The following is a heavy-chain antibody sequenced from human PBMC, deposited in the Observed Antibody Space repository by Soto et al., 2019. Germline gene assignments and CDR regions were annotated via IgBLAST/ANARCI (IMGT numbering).Heavy chain of an antibody. CDR3: ARDLLWFGELLYAYYYYGMDV. V-gene: IGHV1-3*01. Sequence: GASVKVSCKASGYTFNSYAMHLVRQAPGQRVEWMGWINAGNGNTKYSQKFQGRVTITRDTSASTAYLELSSLRSEDTAVYYCARDLLWFGELLYAYYYYGMDVWGQGTTVTVSS. CDR1: GYTFNSYA. CDR2: INAGNGNT. D-gene: IGHD3-10*01. J-gene: IGHJ6*02.